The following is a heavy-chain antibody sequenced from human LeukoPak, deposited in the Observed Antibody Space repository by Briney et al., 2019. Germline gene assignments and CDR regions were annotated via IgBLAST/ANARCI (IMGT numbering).Heavy chain of an antibody. CDR1: GGSISSGGYS. D-gene: IGHD5-18*01. Sequence: SETLSLTCAVSGGSISSGGYSWSWIRQPPGKGLEWIGYIYYSGSTYYNPSLKSRVTISVDTSKNHFSLKLSSVTAADTAVYYCARTTEGGYTYDYFYYYYMDVWGKGTTVTISS. CDR3: ARTTEGGYTYDYFYYYYMDV. CDR2: IYYSGST. J-gene: IGHJ6*03. V-gene: IGHV4-30-4*07.